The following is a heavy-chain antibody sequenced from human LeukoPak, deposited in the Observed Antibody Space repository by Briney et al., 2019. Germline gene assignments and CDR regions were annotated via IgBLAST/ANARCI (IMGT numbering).Heavy chain of an antibody. CDR1: GGSISSSSYY. D-gene: IGHD3-16*02. V-gene: IGHV4-39*01. Sequence: SETLSLTCTVSGGSISSSSYYWGWIRQPPGKGLEWIGSICYSGSTYYNPSLKSRVTISVDTSKNQFSLKLSSVTAADTAVYYCARRGRADYVWGSYRSYYFDYWGQGTLVTVSS. CDR3: ARRGRADYVWGSYRSYYFDY. J-gene: IGHJ4*02. CDR2: ICYSGST.